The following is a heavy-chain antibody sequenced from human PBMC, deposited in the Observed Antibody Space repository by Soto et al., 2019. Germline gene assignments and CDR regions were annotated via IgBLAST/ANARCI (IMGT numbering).Heavy chain of an antibody. Sequence: QVQLQQWGAGLLKPSETLSLTCGVYGGSLSVYYWSWIRQSPGKGLEWIGEINHSGSTNYNPSFKSRVTISVDTSKNQLSVKLTSVTAADTAVYYCALIAVRFSTFYSYMDVWGGGTTVTVSS. CDR1: GGSLSVYY. V-gene: IGHV4-34*02. D-gene: IGHD3-3*01. J-gene: IGHJ6*03. CDR2: INHSGST. CDR3: ALIAVRFSTFYSYMDV.